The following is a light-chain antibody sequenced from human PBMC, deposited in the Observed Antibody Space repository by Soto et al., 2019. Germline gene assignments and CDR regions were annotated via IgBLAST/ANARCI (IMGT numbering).Light chain of an antibody. CDR3: QQYHNWPPQYT. Sequence: EIVMTQSPASLSVSPGDGATLSCRASQSVASNVAWYQQKPGQGPRLLIHGASTRAVGVPARFSGSGSGTDFTLPISSLQSEDFAVYYCQQYHNWPPQYTFGQGTKLQIK. J-gene: IGKJ2*01. CDR2: GAS. CDR1: QSVASN. V-gene: IGKV3-15*01.